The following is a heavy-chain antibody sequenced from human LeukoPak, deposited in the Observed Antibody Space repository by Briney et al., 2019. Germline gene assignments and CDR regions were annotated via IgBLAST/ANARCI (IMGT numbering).Heavy chain of an antibody. D-gene: IGHD2-2*01. CDR1: GYTFIGYY. CDR2: INPNSGGT. CDR3: ARGHTINSFDY. V-gene: IGHV1-2*02. J-gene: IGHJ4*02. Sequence: ASVKVSCKASGYTFIGYYMHWVRQAPGQGLEWMGWINPNSGGTSFAQKFQGRVTMTRDTSISTAYMELNRLRSDDTAVYYCARGHTINSFDYWGRGTLVTVSS.